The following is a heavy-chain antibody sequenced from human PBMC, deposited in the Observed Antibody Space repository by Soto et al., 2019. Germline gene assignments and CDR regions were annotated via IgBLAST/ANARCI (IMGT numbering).Heavy chain of an antibody. CDR3: AKDTGYFDY. CDR2: ISYDGSNK. Sequence: QVQLVESREGVVQPGRSLRLYCAASGFTFSSYGMHWVRQAPGKGLEWVAVISYDGSNKYYADSVKGRFTISRDNSKNTLYLQMNSLRAEDTAVYYCAKDTGYFDYWGQGTLVTVSS. V-gene: IGHV3-30*18. J-gene: IGHJ4*02. CDR1: GFTFSSYG. D-gene: IGHD1-1*01.